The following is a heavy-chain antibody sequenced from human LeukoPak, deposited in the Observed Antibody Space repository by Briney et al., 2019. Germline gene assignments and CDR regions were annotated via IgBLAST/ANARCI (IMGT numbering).Heavy chain of an antibody. J-gene: IGHJ5*02. D-gene: IGHD3-10*01. Sequence: GGSLRLSCAASGFTFNSYSMNWVRQAPGKGLEWVSSISSSSSYIYYADSVKGRFTISRDNAKNSLYLQMNSLRAEDTAVYYCARDWPGGGFDPWGQGTLVTVSS. V-gene: IGHV3-21*01. CDR1: GFTFNSYS. CDR3: ARDWPGGGFDP. CDR2: ISSSSSYI.